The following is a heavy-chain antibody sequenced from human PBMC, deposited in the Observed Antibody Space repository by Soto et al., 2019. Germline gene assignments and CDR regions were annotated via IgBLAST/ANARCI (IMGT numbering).Heavy chain of an antibody. V-gene: IGHV1-18*01. CDR3: ARDSYLGAVAVAGTGEFDY. Sequence: QVQLVQSGAEVKKPGASVKVSCNASGYTFTSYGISWVRQAPGQGLEWMGWISAYNGNTNYAQKLQGRVTMTTDTSTSTAYMELRSLRSDDTAVYYCARDSYLGAVAVAGTGEFDYWGQGTLVTVYS. CDR1: GYTFTSYG. J-gene: IGHJ4*02. D-gene: IGHD6-19*01. CDR2: ISAYNGNT.